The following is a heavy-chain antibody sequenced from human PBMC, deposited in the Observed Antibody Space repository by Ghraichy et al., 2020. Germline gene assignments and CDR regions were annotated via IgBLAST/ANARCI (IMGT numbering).Heavy chain of an antibody. Sequence: SETLSLTCAVYGGSFSGYYWSWIRQPPGKGLEWIGEINHSGSTNYNPSLKSRVTISVDTSKNQFSLKLSSVTAADTAVYYCARAHRSGGKFGYYMDVWGKGTTVTVSS. CDR1: GGSFSGYY. CDR3: ARAHRSGGKFGYYMDV. J-gene: IGHJ6*03. V-gene: IGHV4-34*01. D-gene: IGHD3-16*01. CDR2: INHSGST.